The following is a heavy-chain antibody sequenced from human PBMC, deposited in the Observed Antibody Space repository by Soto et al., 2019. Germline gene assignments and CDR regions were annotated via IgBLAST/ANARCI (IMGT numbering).Heavy chain of an antibody. D-gene: IGHD4-17*01. CDR2: ISAYNGNT. Sequence: QVQLVQSGAEVKKPGASVKVSCKASGYTFTSYGISWVRQAPGQGLEWMGWISAYNGNTNYAQKLQGRVTMTTDTAPSTAYMELRSLRSDDTAVYYCARDSKGIYGDSYYYYYYYMDVWGKGTTVTVSS. J-gene: IGHJ6*03. CDR3: ARDSKGIYGDSYYYYYYYMDV. V-gene: IGHV1-18*01. CDR1: GYTFTSYG.